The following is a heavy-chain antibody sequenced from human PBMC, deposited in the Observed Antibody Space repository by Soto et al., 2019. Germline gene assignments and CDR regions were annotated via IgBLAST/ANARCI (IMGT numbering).Heavy chain of an antibody. CDR2: IIPILGIA. V-gene: IGHV1-69*02. CDR1: GGTFSSYT. D-gene: IGHD1-26*01. CDR3: ARGIVSNWFDR. Sequence: QVQLVQSGDEVKKPGSSVKVSCKASGGTFSSYTISWVRQAPGQGLEWMGRIIPILGIANYAQKFQGRVTITADKSTSTAYMELSSLRSEDTAVYYCARGIVSNWFDRWGLGTLVTVSS. J-gene: IGHJ5*02.